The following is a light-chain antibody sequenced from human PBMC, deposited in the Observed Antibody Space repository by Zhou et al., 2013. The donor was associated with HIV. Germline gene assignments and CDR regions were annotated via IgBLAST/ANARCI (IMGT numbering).Light chain of an antibody. CDR2: TAS. Sequence: DIQMTQSPSTLSAFEGDRVTITCRASQSISSWLAWYQQKPGKAPKLLISTASSLESGVPSRFSGSGSGTEFTLTISSLQPDDFATYYCQQYSYYSTFGQGTKV. J-gene: IGKJ1*01. CDR1: QSISSW. CDR3: QQYSYYST. V-gene: IGKV1-5*03.